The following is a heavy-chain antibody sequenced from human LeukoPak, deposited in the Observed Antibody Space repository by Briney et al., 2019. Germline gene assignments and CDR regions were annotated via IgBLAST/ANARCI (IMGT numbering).Heavy chain of an antibody. V-gene: IGHV3-20*04. CDR3: AKDILIGAAASAFDI. Sequence: GGSLRLSCAASGFTFDDYGMSWVRQAPGKGLEWVSGINWNGGSTGYADSVKGRFTISRDNAKNSLYLQMNSLRAEDTALYYCAKDILIGAAASAFDIWGQGTMVTVSS. CDR1: GFTFDDYG. CDR2: INWNGGST. J-gene: IGHJ3*02. D-gene: IGHD2-2*01.